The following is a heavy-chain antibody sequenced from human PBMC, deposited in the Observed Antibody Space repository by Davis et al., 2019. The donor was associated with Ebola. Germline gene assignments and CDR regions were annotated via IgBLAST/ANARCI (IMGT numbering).Heavy chain of an antibody. CDR2: IYYSGST. Sequence: PSETLSLTCTVSGYSISSGYYWGWIRQPPGKGLEWIGSIYYSGSTYYNPSLKSRVTISVDTSKNQFSLKLSSVTAADTAVYYCARPRTGTTPRFDYWGQRTLVTVSS. J-gene: IGHJ4*02. CDR3: ARPRTGTTPRFDY. V-gene: IGHV4-38-2*02. CDR1: GYSISSGYY. D-gene: IGHD1-7*01.